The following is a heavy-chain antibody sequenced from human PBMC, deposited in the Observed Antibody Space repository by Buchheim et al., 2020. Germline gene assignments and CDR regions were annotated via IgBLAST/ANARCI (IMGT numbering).Heavy chain of an antibody. CDR2: IYYSGRT. J-gene: IGHJ4*02. CDR3: ATGTDFVDYAFDY. Sequence: QVQLQESGPGLVKSSQTLSLTCTVSGGSISSGGYFWSWIRQHPGKGLEWIGYIYYSGRTYYNPSLKSRLTISMDTSKNQFSLNLSSVTAADTAVYYCATGTDFVDYAFDYWGQGTL. D-gene: IGHD4-17*01. CDR1: GGSISSGGYF. V-gene: IGHV4-31*03.